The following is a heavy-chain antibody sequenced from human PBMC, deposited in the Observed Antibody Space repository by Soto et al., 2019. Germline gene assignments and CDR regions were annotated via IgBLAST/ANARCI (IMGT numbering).Heavy chain of an antibody. CDR2: ISYDGSNK. CDR1: GFTFSSYA. D-gene: IGHD1-26*01. CDR3: ARARSGSYPHYYYGMDV. Sequence: PGGALRLSCAASGFTFSSYAMHWVRQAPGKGLEWVAVISYDGSNKYYADSVKGRFTISRDNSKNTLYLQMNSLRAEDTAVYYCARARSGSYPHYYYGMDVWGQGTTVTVSS. V-gene: IGHV3-30-3*01. J-gene: IGHJ6*02.